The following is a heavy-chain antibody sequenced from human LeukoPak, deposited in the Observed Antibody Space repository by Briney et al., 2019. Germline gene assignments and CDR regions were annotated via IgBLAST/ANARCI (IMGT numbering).Heavy chain of an antibody. CDR3: AKDSGDYGDSLGLFDY. Sequence: GGSLRLSCAASGFTFSSYAMSWVRQAPGKGLEWVSGISGTGGSTYYADSVKGRFTISRDNSKNTLYLQMNSLRAEDTAIYFCAKDSGDYGDSLGLFDYWGQGTLVTVSS. V-gene: IGHV3-23*01. D-gene: IGHD4-17*01. CDR2: ISGTGGST. CDR1: GFTFSSYA. J-gene: IGHJ4*02.